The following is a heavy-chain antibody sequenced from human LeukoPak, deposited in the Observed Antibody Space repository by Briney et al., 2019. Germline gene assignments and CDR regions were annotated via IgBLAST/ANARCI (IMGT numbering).Heavy chain of an antibody. CDR3: ARHGGYCSGGSCYSGYYYGMDV. V-gene: IGHV4-39*01. CDR2: IYYSGRT. J-gene: IGHJ6*02. Sequence: SETLSLTCNVSGGSISSGSSYWGWIRQPPGKGLEWIGSIYYSGRTYYNPSLKSRVTISVDTSKNQFSLKLSSVTAADTAVYYCARHGGYCSGGSCYSGYYYGMDVWGQGTTVTVSS. D-gene: IGHD2-15*01. CDR1: GGSISSGSSY.